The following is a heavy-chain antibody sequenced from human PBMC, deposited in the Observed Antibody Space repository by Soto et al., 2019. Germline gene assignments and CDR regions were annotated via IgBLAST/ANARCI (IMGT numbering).Heavy chain of an antibody. CDR1: GFPFDGFG. V-gene: IGHV3-7*01. D-gene: IGHD6-13*01. CDR2: INQDGNEK. CDR3: ARINSSRPYYSGTAV. J-gene: IGHJ6*02. Sequence: LCSGFAGFPFDGFGRRCISRTTGKGLEWVANINQDGNEKYYVDSVKGRFTISRDNAKNSLYLQMNSLRAEDTAVYYCARINSSRPYYSGTAVWGHRTTVIVSS.